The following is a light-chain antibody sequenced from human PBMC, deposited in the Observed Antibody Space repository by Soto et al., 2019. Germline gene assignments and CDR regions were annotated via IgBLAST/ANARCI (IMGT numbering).Light chain of an antibody. CDR2: GAS. Sequence: EIVMTQSPATLSVSPGERATLSCRASRNINRKLACYQHKPGHAPSLLISGASTRATGIPARFSGSGSGTEFTLTISSLQSEDFAVYYCQQYYDFPALIFGGGTTVEIK. CDR3: QQYYDFPALI. CDR1: RNINRK. V-gene: IGKV3-15*01. J-gene: IGKJ4*01.